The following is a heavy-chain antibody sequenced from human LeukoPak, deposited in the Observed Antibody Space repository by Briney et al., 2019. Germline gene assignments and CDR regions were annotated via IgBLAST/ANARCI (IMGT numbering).Heavy chain of an antibody. V-gene: IGHV4-30-4*01. J-gene: IGHJ4*02. Sequence: SQTLSLTGTVSGGSISSGDYYWSWIRQPPGKGLEWIGYIYYSVSTYYNPSLKSRVTISVDTSKNQFSLKLSSVTAADTAVYYCARERWFGELLSGDYWGQGTLVTVSS. D-gene: IGHD3-10*01. CDR2: IYYSVST. CDR3: ARERWFGELLSGDY. CDR1: GGSISSGDYY.